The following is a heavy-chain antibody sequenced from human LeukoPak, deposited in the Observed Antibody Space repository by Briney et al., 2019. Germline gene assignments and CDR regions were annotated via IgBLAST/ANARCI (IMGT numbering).Heavy chain of an antibody. CDR2: IYYSGST. Sequence: SETLSLTCTVSGGSISSYYWSWIRQPPGKGLEWIGYIYYSGSTNYNPSLKSRVTISVDTSKNQFSLKLSSVTAADTAVYYCARSSSWANYFDYWGQGTLVTVSS. V-gene: IGHV4-59*12. CDR3: ARSSSWANYFDY. CDR1: GGSISSYY. J-gene: IGHJ4*02. D-gene: IGHD6-13*01.